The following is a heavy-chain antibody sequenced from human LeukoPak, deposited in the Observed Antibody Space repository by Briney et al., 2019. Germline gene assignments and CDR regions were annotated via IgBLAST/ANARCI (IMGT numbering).Heavy chain of an antibody. D-gene: IGHD4-17*01. J-gene: IGHJ5*02. CDR1: GGSISSYY. CDR2: IYTSGST. V-gene: IGHV4-4*07. Sequence: SETLSLTCTVCGGSISSYYWSWIRQPAGKGLEWIGRIYTSGSTNYNPSLKSRVTMSVDTSKNQFSLKLGSVTAADTAVYYCAGDLIDYGDYDRPSNWFDPWGQGTLVTVSS. CDR3: AGDLIDYGDYDRPSNWFDP.